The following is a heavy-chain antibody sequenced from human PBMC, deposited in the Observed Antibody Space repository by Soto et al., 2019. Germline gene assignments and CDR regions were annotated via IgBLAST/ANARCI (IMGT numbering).Heavy chain of an antibody. V-gene: IGHV3-49*04. CDR2: IRSKAYGGTT. J-gene: IGHJ4*02. CDR1: GFTFGDYA. Sequence: GGSLRLSCTASGFTFGDYAMSWVRQAPGKGLEWVGFIRSKAYGGTTEYAASVKGRFTISRDDSKSIAYLQMNSLKTEDTAVYYCTRHGDGYNYFDYWGQGTLVTVSS. D-gene: IGHD5-12*01. CDR3: TRHGDGYNYFDY.